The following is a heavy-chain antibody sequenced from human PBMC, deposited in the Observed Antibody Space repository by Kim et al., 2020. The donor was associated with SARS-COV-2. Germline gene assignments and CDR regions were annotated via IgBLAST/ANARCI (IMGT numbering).Heavy chain of an antibody. Sequence: SETLSLTCTASGGSISSYYWSWIRQPPGKGLEWIGYIYYSGSTNYNPSLKSRVTISVDTSKNQFSLKLSSVTAADTAVYYCARNYGDYLDSWGQGTLVTVSS. CDR1: GGSISSYY. CDR2: IYYSGST. J-gene: IGHJ4*02. D-gene: IGHD4-17*01. V-gene: IGHV4-59*01. CDR3: ARNYGDYLDS.